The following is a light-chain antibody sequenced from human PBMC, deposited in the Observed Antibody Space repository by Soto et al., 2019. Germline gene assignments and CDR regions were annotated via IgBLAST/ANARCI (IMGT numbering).Light chain of an antibody. CDR2: AAS. CDR1: QSISSY. V-gene: IGKV1-39*01. J-gene: IGKJ1*01. Sequence: DIQMTQSPSSLSASVGDRVTITCRASQSISSYLNWYQQKPGKAPKLLIYAASSLQSGVPSRFSGSGSGTDFTLTISSLQPEFFAPYYCQQSFITPPTFGQGTKV. CDR3: QQSFITPPT.